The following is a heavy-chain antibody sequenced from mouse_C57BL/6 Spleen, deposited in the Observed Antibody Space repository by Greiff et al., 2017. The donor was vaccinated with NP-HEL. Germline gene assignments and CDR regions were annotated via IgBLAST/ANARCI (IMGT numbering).Heavy chain of an antibody. Sequence: EVQLQQSGPELVKPGASVKISCKASGYTFTDYYMNWVKQSHGKSLEWIGDINPNNGGTSYNQKFKGKATLTVDKSSSTAYMELRSLTSEDSAVYYCARGSYRYSEPYFDYWGQGTTLTVSS. J-gene: IGHJ2*01. CDR3: ARGSYRYSEPYFDY. CDR2: INPNNGGT. D-gene: IGHD2-12*01. V-gene: IGHV1-26*01. CDR1: GYTFTDYY.